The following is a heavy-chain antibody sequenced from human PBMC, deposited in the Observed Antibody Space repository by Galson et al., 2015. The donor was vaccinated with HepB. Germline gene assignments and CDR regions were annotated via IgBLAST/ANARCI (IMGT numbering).Heavy chain of an antibody. Sequence: SLRLSCAASGFTFSSYSMNWVRQAPGKGLERVSSISSSSSYIYYADSVKGRFTISRDNAKNSLYLQMNSLRAEDTAVYYCARAPSYDFWSGYYYYYGMDVWGQGTTVTVSS. CDR2: ISSSSSYI. D-gene: IGHD3-3*01. V-gene: IGHV3-21*01. J-gene: IGHJ6*02. CDR3: ARAPSYDFWSGYYYYYGMDV. CDR1: GFTFSSYS.